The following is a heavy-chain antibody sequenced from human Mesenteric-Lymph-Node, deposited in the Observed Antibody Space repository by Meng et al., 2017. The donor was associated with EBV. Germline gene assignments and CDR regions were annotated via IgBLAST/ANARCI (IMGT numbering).Heavy chain of an antibody. D-gene: IGHD5-12*01. CDR2: IHYTGST. V-gene: IGHV4-28*01. CDR3: ARFGYSGDNYFDY. CDR1: GYSISSSHW. J-gene: IGHJ4*02. Sequence: QVQLQESGPGLVKPSGXLSLTCAVFGYSISSSHWWVWIRQPPGKGLEWIGYIHYTGSTYYNPSLKSRVTISLDKSMNQFSLKLTSVTAADTAVYYCARFGYSGDNYFDYWGQGTLVTVSS.